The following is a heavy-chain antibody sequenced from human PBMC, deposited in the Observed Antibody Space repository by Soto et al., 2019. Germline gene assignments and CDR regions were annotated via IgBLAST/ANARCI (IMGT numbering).Heavy chain of an antibody. CDR3: ARDRCGWYDF. CDR1: GYPFISNR. J-gene: IGHJ4*02. CDR2: ISPHNGNA. D-gene: IGHD6-19*01. Sequence: QVGLVQSGAEVKKPGASVKVSCKACGYPFISNRLSWVRKAPGQGLEWMGWISPHNGNAKYGQKFQDRVTMTADTSASTVYMELRSLTSDDTAVCYCARDRCGWYDFWGQGTLVTVSA. V-gene: IGHV1-18*01.